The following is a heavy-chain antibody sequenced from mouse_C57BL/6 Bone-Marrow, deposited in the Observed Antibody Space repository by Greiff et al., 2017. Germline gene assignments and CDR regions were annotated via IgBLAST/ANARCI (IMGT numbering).Heavy chain of an antibody. CDR3: ARELGLRQKGCDY. CDR1: GYTFTSYW. CDR2: IHPNSGST. Sequence: QVQLQQPGAELVKPGASVKLSCKASGYTFTSYWMHWVKQRPGQGLEWIGMIHPNSGSTNYNEKFKSKATLTVDKSSSTAYMQLSSLTSEDSAVYYCARELGLRQKGCDYWGQGTTLTVSS. V-gene: IGHV1-64*01. D-gene: IGHD2-4*01. J-gene: IGHJ2*01.